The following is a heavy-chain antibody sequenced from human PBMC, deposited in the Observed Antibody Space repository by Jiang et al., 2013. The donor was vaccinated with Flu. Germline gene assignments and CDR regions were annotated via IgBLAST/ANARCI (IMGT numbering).Heavy chain of an antibody. CDR2: IYPGDSDT. Sequence: GAEVKKPGESLRISCETSGYDFSLYWIGWVRQMSGRGLEWMGTIYPGDSDTRYNPSFQGQVTISADTSVTTAYLQWSSLKASDTAMYYCARYYGSGMPRLDPWGQGSLVTVSS. CDR1: GYDFSLYW. CDR3: ARYYGSGMPRLDP. J-gene: IGHJ5*02. D-gene: IGHD3-10*01. V-gene: IGHV5-51*01.